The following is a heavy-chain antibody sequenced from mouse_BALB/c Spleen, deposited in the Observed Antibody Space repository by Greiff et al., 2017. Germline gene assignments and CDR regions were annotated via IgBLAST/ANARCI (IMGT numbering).Heavy chain of an antibody. CDR1: GFTFNTYA. V-gene: IGHV10-1*02. Sequence: EVQRVESGGGLVQPKGSLKLSCAASGFTFNTYAMNWVRQAPGKGLEWVARIRSKSNNYATYYADSVKDRFTISRDDSQSMLYLQMNNLKTEDTAMYYCVRQGYRYSYAMDYWGQGTSVTVSS. CDR2: IRSKSNNYAT. J-gene: IGHJ4*01. CDR3: VRQGYRYSYAMDY. D-gene: IGHD2-14*01.